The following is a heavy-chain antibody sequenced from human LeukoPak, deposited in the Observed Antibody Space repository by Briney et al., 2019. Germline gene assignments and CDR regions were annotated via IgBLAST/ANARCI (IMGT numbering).Heavy chain of an antibody. D-gene: IGHD5-18*01. CDR3: ARDMDTAMVTNYYYGMDV. V-gene: IGHV1-69*04. Sequence: SVKVSCKASGGTFSSYAISWVRQAPGQGLEWMGRIIPILGIANYAQKFQGRVTITADKSTGTAYMELSSLRSEDTAVYYCARDMDTAMVTNYYYGMDVWGQGTTVTVSS. CDR1: GGTFSSYA. J-gene: IGHJ6*02. CDR2: IIPILGIA.